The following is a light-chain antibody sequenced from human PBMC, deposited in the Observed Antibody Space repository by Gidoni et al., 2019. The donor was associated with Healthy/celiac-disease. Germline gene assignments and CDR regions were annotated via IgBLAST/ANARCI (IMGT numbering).Light chain of an antibody. CDR3: AAWDDSLNGLYV. CDR2: SNN. CDR1: SSHIGSNT. J-gene: IGLJ1*01. Sequence: QSVLTQPPSASGTPGQRVTISCSGSSSHIGSNTVNWYQQLPGTAPKLLIYSNNQRPSGVPDRLSGSKSGTSASLAISGLQSEGEADYYCAAWDDSLNGLYVFGTGTKVTVL. V-gene: IGLV1-44*01.